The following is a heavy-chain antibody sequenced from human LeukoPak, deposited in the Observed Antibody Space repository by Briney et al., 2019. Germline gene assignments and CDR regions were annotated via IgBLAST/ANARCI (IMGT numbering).Heavy chain of an antibody. J-gene: IGHJ4*02. Sequence: SETLSLTCAVYGGSFSGYYWSWIRQPPGKRLEWIGEINHSGSTNYNPSLKSRVTISVDTSKNQFSLKLSSVTAADTAVYHCAIGRGGSGWYYWGQGTLVTVSS. D-gene: IGHD6-19*01. CDR3: AIGRGGSGWYY. V-gene: IGHV4-34*01. CDR1: GGSFSGYY. CDR2: INHSGST.